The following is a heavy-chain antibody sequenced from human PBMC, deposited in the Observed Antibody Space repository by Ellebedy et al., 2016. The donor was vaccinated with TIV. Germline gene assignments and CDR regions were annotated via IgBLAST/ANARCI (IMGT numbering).Heavy chain of an antibody. CDR3: ASLYMVGEQLVLKFHYMDV. J-gene: IGHJ6*03. Sequence: GESLKISXAASRFTFSIFGLHWVRQAPGKGLEWVALISSDGRKKYYADPVKGRFTISRDNSKSTLYLQMNSLRAEDTAVYYCASLYMVGEQLVLKFHYMDVWGKGTTVTVSS. CDR1: RFTFSIFG. V-gene: IGHV3-30*03. CDR2: ISSDGRKK. D-gene: IGHD6-6*01.